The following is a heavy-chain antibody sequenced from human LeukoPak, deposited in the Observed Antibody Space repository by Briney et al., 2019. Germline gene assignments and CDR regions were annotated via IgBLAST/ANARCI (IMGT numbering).Heavy chain of an antibody. CDR3: DLGRHDSSGYYDGGYYFDY. CDR2: ISARGGTT. CDR1: GFTFSSYA. V-gene: IGHV3-23*01. Sequence: GGSLRLSCAASGFTFSSYAMSWVRQAPGKGLEWVSAISARGGTTYYADSVEGRFTIPRDNSKNTLYLQMNSLKAEDTAVYYCDLGRHDSSGYYDGGYYFDYWGQGTLVTVSS. J-gene: IGHJ4*02. D-gene: IGHD3-22*01.